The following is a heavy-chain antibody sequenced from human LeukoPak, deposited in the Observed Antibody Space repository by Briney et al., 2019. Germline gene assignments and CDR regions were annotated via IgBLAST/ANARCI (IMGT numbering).Heavy chain of an antibody. V-gene: IGHV4-59*01. J-gene: IGHJ4*02. CDR1: GGSISSYY. D-gene: IGHD1-26*01. Sequence: SETLSLTCTVSGGSISSYYWSWIRQPPGKGLEWIGYIYYSGSTNYNPSLKSRVTISVDTSKNQFSLKLSSVTAADTAVYYCARAPSEKGAKGLYFDYWGQGTLVTVSS. CDR2: IYYSGST. CDR3: ARAPSEKGAKGLYFDY.